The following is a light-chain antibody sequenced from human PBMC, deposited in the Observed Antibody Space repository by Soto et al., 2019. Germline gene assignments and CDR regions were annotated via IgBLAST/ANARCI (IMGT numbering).Light chain of an antibody. CDR2: DND. V-gene: IGLV1-51*01. Sequence: QCVLTQPPSVSAAPGQKVTISCSGSSSNIGNNYVSWYQQFPGTAPKLLIYDNDKRPSGIPDRFSGSKSGTSATLGITGLQTGDEADYYCGTWDSSLSAVVFGGGTKLTVL. CDR3: GTWDSSLSAVV. J-gene: IGLJ2*01. CDR1: SSNIGNNY.